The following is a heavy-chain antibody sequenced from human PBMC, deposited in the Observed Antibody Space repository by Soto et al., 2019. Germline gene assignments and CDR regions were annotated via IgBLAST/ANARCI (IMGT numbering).Heavy chain of an antibody. CDR2: ISGSSSYI. V-gene: IGHV3-21*01. Sequence: EVQLVESGGGLVKPVGSLRLSCAASGFTFSRYSMNWVRQAPGKGLEWVSSISGSSSYIYYADSVKGRFTISRDNAKNSLYLQMNSLRAEDTAVYYCARSYDILTGYSGFDYWGQGTLVTVSS. CDR3: ARSYDILTGYSGFDY. J-gene: IGHJ4*02. D-gene: IGHD3-9*01. CDR1: GFTFSRYS.